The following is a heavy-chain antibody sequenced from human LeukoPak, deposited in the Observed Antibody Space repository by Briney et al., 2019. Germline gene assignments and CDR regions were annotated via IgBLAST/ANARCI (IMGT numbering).Heavy chain of an antibody. CDR2: IIPIFGTA. Sequence: VASVKVSCEASGGTFSSYAISWVRQAPGQGLEWMGGIIPIFGTANYAQKFQGRVTITADESTSTAYMELSSLRSEDTAVYYCARDLVCSGGSCYSSWGQGTLVTVSS. CDR1: GGTFSSYA. CDR3: ARDLVCSGGSCYSS. J-gene: IGHJ5*02. D-gene: IGHD2-15*01. V-gene: IGHV1-69*01.